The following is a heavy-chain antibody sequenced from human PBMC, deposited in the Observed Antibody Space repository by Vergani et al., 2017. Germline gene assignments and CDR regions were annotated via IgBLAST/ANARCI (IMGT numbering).Heavy chain of an antibody. CDR3: VRDYRIYSCYDFEVGDY. CDR2: IKEDGSEK. J-gene: IGHJ4*02. Sequence: EVHLVESGGGLVQPGGSLRLSCATSGFSFSNYWVTWVRQAPGKGLEWVANIKEDGSEKYYVDSVKGRFTISRDNAKNSLYLQMNSLRAEDTAVYYCVRDYRIYSCYDFEVGDYWGQGTLVTVSS. CDR1: GFSFSNYW. V-gene: IGHV3-7*01. D-gene: IGHD5-12*01.